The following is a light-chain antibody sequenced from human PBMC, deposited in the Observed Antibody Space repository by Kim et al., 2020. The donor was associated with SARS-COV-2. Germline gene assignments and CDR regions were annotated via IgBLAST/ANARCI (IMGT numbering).Light chain of an antibody. CDR2: NND. Sequence: GQRGTISCSGGSSNIGSNPVNLYHLVPGTAPKLVIYNNDHRPSGVPDRFSGSKSGTSASLAISGLQSEDEADYYCAAWDDRLDGELFGGGTQLTVL. CDR1: SSNIGSNP. CDR3: AAWDDRLDGEL. J-gene: IGLJ2*01. V-gene: IGLV1-44*01.